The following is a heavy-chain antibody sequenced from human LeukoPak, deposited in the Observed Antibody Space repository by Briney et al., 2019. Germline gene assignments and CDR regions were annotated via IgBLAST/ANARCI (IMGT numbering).Heavy chain of an antibody. CDR1: GGSISSSSYY. D-gene: IGHD5-18*01. CDR3: AKVGIQLDY. Sequence: SETLSLTCTVSGGSISSSSYYWGWIRQPPGKGLEWIGSIYYSGSTYYNPSLKSRVTISVDTSKNQFSLKVSSVTAADTAVYYCAKVGIQLDYWGQGTLVTVSS. V-gene: IGHV4-39*07. CDR2: IYYSGST. J-gene: IGHJ4*02.